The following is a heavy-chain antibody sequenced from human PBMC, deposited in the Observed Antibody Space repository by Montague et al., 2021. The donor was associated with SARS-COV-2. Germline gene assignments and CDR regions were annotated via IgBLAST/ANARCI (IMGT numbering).Heavy chain of an antibody. D-gene: IGHD2-2*01. CDR2: IYYSGST. CDR1: GGSISSYY. J-gene: IGHJ3*02. CDR3: ARVAYCSSTSCRAVTGAFDI. Sequence: SETLSLTCTVSGGSISSYYWSWIRQPPGQGLEWIGYIYYSGSTNYNPSLKSRVTISVDTSKNQFSLKLSSVTAADTAVYYCARVAYCSSTSCRAVTGAFDIWGRGTTVTVSS. V-gene: IGHV4-59*01.